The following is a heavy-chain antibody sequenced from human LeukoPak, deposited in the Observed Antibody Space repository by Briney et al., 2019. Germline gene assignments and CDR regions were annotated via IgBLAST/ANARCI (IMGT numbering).Heavy chain of an antibody. Sequence: SETLSLTCAVYGGSFSGYYWSWIRQPPGKGLEWIGEINHSGSTNYNPSLKSRVTISVDTSKNQFSLKLSSVTAADTAVYYCARGCGGRDYYYYMDVWGKGTTVTVSS. CDR3: ARGCGGRDYYYYMDV. D-gene: IGHD3-16*01. V-gene: IGHV4-34*01. J-gene: IGHJ6*03. CDR1: GGSFSGYY. CDR2: INHSGST.